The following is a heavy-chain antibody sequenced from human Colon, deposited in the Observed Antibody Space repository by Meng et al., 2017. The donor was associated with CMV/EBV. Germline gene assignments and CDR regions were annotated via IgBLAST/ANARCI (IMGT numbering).Heavy chain of an antibody. CDR2: IRSKYNNYAA. CDR3: ARLEETTMVIQAFDV. J-gene: IGHJ3*01. CDR1: GLNLSDSG. V-gene: IGHV3-73*01. D-gene: IGHD5-18*01. Sequence: GGSLRLSCAGSGLNLSDSGVHWVRQASGRGLEWVGRIRSKYNNYAAANPASVRGRFTVSRDDSKNTAYLQMTSLKIEDTAVYYCARLEETTMVIQAFDVWGQGTMVTVSS.